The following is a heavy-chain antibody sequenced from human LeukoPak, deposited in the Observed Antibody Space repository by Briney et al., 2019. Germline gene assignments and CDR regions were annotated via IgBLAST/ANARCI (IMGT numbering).Heavy chain of an antibody. CDR2: IYYSGST. CDR3: ARHKDYYYFYMDV. CDR1: GDSISTSSYY. V-gene: IGHV4-39*01. Sequence: SETLSLTCSVSGDSISTSSYYWGWIRQPPGKGLEWIGTIYYSGSTYYNPSLTSRVTISVDTSKNQFSLKLSSVTAADTAVYYCARHKDYYYFYMDVWGKGTTVTISS. J-gene: IGHJ6*03.